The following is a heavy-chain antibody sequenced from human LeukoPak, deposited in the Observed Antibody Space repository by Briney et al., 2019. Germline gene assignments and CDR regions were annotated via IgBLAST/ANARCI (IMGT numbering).Heavy chain of an antibody. J-gene: IGHJ3*02. CDR3: ASTTVTEDAFDI. CDR1: GGSISSSSYY. D-gene: IGHD4-17*01. CDR2: IYYSGST. V-gene: IGHV4-39*01. Sequence: SETLSLTCTVSGGSISSSSYYWGWIRQPPGKGLEWIGSIYYSGSTYSNPSLKSRVTISVDTSKNQFSLKLSSVTAADTAVYYCASTTVTEDAFDIWGQGTMVTVSS.